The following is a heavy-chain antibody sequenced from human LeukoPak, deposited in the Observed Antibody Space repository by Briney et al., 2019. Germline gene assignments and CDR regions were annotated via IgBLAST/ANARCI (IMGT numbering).Heavy chain of an antibody. V-gene: IGHV4-61*02. CDR2: ISSSGST. D-gene: IGHD3-22*01. J-gene: IGHJ3*02. CDR3: ARGPYSYDSSGAFDI. Sequence: SQTLSLTCTVSGDSVSSGDYYWSWIRQPAGKGLEWIGRISSSGSTNYNPSLKSRVTISVDTSKNQFSLKLSSVTAADTAVYFCARGPYSYDSSGAFDIWGQGTMVTVSS. CDR1: GDSVSSGDYY.